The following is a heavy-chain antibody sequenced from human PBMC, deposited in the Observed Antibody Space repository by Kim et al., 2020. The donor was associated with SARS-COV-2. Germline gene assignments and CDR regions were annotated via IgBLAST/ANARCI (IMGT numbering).Heavy chain of an antibody. CDR3: AKGVGSGWKVYYFDY. Sequence: GGSLRLSCAASGFTFGDYAMHWVRQAPGKGLEWVSGISWNSGSIGYADSVKGRFTISRDNAKNSLYLQMNSLRAEDTALYYCAKGVGSGWKVYYFDYWGQGTLVTVSS. CDR1: GFTFGDYA. CDR2: ISWNSGSI. J-gene: IGHJ4*02. V-gene: IGHV3-9*01. D-gene: IGHD6-19*01.